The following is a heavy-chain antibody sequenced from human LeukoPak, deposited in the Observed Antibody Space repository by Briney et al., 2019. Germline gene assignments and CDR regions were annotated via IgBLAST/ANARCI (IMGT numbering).Heavy chain of an antibody. CDR3: ARGPHIVVVTAPRYFDL. J-gene: IGHJ2*01. V-gene: IGHV4-59*12. CDR2: IYYSGST. Sequence: GREWIXXIYYSGSTNYNPSLKSRVTIPLDTSNIQFSLKLSSVTAADTAVYYCARGPHIVVVTAPRYFDLWGRGTRVTVSS. D-gene: IGHD2-21*02.